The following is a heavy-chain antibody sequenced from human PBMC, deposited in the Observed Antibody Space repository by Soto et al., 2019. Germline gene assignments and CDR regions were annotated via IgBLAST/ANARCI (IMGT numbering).Heavy chain of an antibody. J-gene: IGHJ4*02. V-gene: IGHV4-30-4*01. CDR3: ARSRYSGSYFFDY. CDR1: PGSISRGDYY. D-gene: IGHD1-26*01. Sequence: PSETLSRTCTVSPGSISRGDYYWSWIRQPPGKGLEWIAYIHYSGSTYYNPSLKSRVTISVDTSKNQFSLKLSSVTAADTAVYYCARSRYSGSYFFDYWGQGILVTVSS. CDR2: IHYSGST.